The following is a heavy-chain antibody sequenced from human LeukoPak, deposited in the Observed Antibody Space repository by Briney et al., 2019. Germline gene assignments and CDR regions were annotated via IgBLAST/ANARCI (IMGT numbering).Heavy chain of an antibody. Sequence: ASVKVSCKASGYSFTSYGIHWVRQAPGQRLEWMGWIGNGKIQYSQEFQGRVTMTRNTSISTAYMELSRLRSEDTAVYYCARGRHYCSGGSCYRYYYYMDVWGKGTTVTISS. CDR1: GYSFTSYG. CDR2: IGNGKI. J-gene: IGHJ6*03. D-gene: IGHD2-15*01. V-gene: IGHV1-3*03. CDR3: ARGRHYCSGGSCYRYYYYMDV.